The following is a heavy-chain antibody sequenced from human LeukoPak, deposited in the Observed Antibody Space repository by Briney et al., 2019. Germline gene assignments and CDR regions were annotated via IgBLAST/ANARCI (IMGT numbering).Heavy chain of an antibody. J-gene: IGHJ4*02. Sequence: PGGSLRLSCAASGFTFSDAWMHWVRQAPGKGLEWVGRVKSKIVGGTTDYIAPVKGRFTISRDDSKNTLYLQMNSLKTEDTAVYYCTTVLSGYYSGHLDYWGQGTLVTVSS. D-gene: IGHD3-3*01. CDR1: GFTFSDAW. CDR3: TTVLSGYYSGHLDY. CDR2: VKSKIVGGTT. V-gene: IGHV3-15*01.